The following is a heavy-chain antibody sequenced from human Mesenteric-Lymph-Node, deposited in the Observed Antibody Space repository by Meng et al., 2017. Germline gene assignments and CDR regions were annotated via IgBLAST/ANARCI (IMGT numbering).Heavy chain of an antibody. CDR2: ISGSGGAT. Sequence: GESLKISCAASGFTFSSYNMIWVRQAPGKGREWVSAISGSGGATYYADSVKGRFTFSRDNSKNTLFLQMNSLRADDTAVYYCAWGRYQFEYWGQGTLVTVSS. D-gene: IGHD3-16*01. CDR3: AWGRYQFEY. CDR1: GFTFSSYN. V-gene: IGHV3-23*01. J-gene: IGHJ4*02.